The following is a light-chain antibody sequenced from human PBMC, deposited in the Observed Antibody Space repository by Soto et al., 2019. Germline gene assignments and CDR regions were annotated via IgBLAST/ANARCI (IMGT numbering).Light chain of an antibody. V-gene: IGLV2-11*01. CDR3: CSYARTYTVYV. CDR1: SSDVGGYDY. Sequence: VLTQPRSVSGSPGQSVTISCTGTSSDVGGYDYVSWYQQHPGKAPKLMIYNVTKRPSGVPDRFSGSRSGNTASLTISGLQAEDDAYFYCCSYARTYTVYVFGT. J-gene: IGLJ1*01. CDR2: NVT.